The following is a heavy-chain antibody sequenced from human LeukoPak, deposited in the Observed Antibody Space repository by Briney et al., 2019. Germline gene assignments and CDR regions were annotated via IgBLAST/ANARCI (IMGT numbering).Heavy chain of an antibody. D-gene: IGHD2-15*01. V-gene: IGHV4-31*03. CDR1: GRSISSGGYF. J-gene: IGHJ3*02. Sequence: SETLSLTCTVSGRSISSGGYFWSWIRQHPGKGLEWIGYIYYSGRTSYNPGSTSYNPSLKSRLTVSVDTSKNQLFLKLSSVTAADTAVYYCARDPYRIGAFDIWGQGTMVTVSS. CDR3: ARDPYRIGAFDI. CDR2: IYYSGRTSYNPGST.